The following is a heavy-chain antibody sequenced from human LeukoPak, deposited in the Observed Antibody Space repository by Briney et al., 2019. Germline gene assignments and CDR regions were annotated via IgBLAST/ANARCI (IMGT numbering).Heavy chain of an antibody. Sequence: SETLSLTCAVSGYSISSGYYWGWTRQPPGKGLEWIGSIYHSGSAYYNPSLKSRVTISVDTSKNQFSLKLSSVTAADTAVYYCAREEDYYDLDYWGQGTLVTVSS. V-gene: IGHV4-38-2*02. CDR2: IYHSGSA. CDR1: GYSISSGYY. CDR3: AREEDYYDLDY. J-gene: IGHJ4*02. D-gene: IGHD3-22*01.